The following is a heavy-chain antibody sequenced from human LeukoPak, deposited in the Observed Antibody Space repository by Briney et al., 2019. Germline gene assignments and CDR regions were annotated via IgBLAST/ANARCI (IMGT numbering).Heavy chain of an antibody. Sequence: PGGSLRLSCAASGFTFSSYAMSWVRQAPGKGLEWVSGISGSGGSTYYADSVKGRFTISRDNAKNILYLQMNSLRAEDTAVYYCVRDRVGPDYWGQGTLVTVSS. J-gene: IGHJ4*02. CDR2: ISGSGGST. CDR1: GFTFSSYA. D-gene: IGHD1-26*01. CDR3: VRDRVGPDY. V-gene: IGHV3-23*01.